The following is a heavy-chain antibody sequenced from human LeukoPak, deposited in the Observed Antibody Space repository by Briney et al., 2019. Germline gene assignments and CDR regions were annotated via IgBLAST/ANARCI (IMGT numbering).Heavy chain of an antibody. Sequence: MSSETLSLTCTVSGGSISSGSYYWSWIRQPAGKGLEWIGRIYTSGSTNYNPSLKSRVTISVDASKNQFSLKLSSVTAADTAVYYCARALAYSSGWYEVYWGQGTLVTVSS. J-gene: IGHJ4*02. V-gene: IGHV4-61*02. CDR1: GGSISSGSYY. D-gene: IGHD6-19*01. CDR3: ARALAYSSGWYEVY. CDR2: IYTSGST.